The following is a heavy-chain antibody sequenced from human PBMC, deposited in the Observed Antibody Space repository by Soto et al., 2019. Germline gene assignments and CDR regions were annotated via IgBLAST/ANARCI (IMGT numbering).Heavy chain of an antibody. CDR1: GGSISSYY. V-gene: IGHV4-59*01. CDR3: ARGGILTGYEGLDY. J-gene: IGHJ4*02. Sequence: QVQLQESGPGLVKPSETLSLTCTVSGGSISSYYWSWIRQPPGKGLEWIGYIYYSGSTNYNPSLKSRVTRSVDTSKNQFSLKLSSVTAADTAVYYCARGGILTGYEGLDYWGQGTLVTVSS. CDR2: IYYSGST. D-gene: IGHD3-9*01.